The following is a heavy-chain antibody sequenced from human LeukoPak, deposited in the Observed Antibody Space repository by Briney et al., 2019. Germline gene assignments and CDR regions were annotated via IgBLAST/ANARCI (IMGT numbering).Heavy chain of an antibody. V-gene: IGHV4-4*02. Sequence: PSGTLSLTCAVSGGSISSSNWWSWVRQPPGKGLEWIGEIYHSGSTNYNPSLKSRVTISVDKSKNQFSLKLGSVTAADTAVYYCARETLRGLNWFDPWGQGTLVTVSS. CDR3: ARETLRGLNWFDP. CDR2: IYHSGST. CDR1: GGSISSSNW. J-gene: IGHJ5*02.